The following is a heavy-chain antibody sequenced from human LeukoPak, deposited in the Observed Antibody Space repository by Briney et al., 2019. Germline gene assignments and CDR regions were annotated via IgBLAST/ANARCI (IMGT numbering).Heavy chain of an antibody. CDR3: ARGPPDSSSWYPELYGMDV. D-gene: IGHD6-13*01. CDR2: IYTSGST. J-gene: IGHJ6*02. Sequence: PSETLSLTCTVSGGSISSYYWSWLRQPAGKGLEWIGRIYTSGSTNYNPSLKSRVTMSVDTSKNQFSLKLSSVTAVDTAVYYCARGPPDSSSWYPELYGMDVWGQGTTVTVSS. V-gene: IGHV4-4*07. CDR1: GGSISSYY.